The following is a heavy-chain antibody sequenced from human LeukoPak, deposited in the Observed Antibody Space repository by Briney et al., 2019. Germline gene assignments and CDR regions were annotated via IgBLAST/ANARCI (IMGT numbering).Heavy chain of an antibody. CDR3: ARWRDYYDSSGYGSYYYYYGMDV. CDR2: INHSGST. D-gene: IGHD3-22*01. V-gene: IGHV4-34*01. Sequence: PSETLSLTCAVYGGSFSGYYWSWIRQPPGKGLEWIGEINHSGSTNYNPSHKSRVTISVDTSKNQFSLKLSSVTAADTAVYYCARWRDYYDSSGYGSYYYYYGMDVWGQGTTVTVSS. CDR1: GGSFSGYY. J-gene: IGHJ6*02.